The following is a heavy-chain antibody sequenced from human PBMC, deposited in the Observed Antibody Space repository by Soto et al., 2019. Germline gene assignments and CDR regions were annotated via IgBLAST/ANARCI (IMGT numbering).Heavy chain of an antibody. D-gene: IGHD6-13*01. J-gene: IGHJ5*02. CDR2: IYYSGST. CDR1: GGSISGYY. V-gene: IGHV4-59*01. CDR3: ARGFFVAAAGPYNWFDP. Sequence: SETLSLPCTVSGGSISGYYWSWIRQPPGKGLEWIGYIYYSGSTNYNPSLKSRVTISVDTSKNQFSLKLSSVTAADTAVYYRARGFFVAAAGPYNWFDPWGQGTLVTVSS.